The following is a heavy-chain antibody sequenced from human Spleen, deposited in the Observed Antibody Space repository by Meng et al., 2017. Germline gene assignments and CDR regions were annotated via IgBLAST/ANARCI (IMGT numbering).Heavy chain of an antibody. D-gene: IGHD3-22*01. CDR3: ARFDYYDSSGIAFDI. V-gene: IGHV4-34*01. Sequence: SETLSLTCAVYGGSFSGYYWSWIRQPPGKGLEWIGEINHSGSTNYNPSLKSRVTISVDTSKNQFSLKLSSVTAADTAVYYCARFDYYDSSGIAFDIWGQGTMVTVS. J-gene: IGHJ3*02. CDR2: INHSGST. CDR1: GGSFSGYY.